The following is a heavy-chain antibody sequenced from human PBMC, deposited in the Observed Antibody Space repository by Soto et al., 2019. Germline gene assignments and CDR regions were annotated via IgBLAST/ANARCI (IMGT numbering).Heavy chain of an antibody. CDR3: AHSRSDIVVVPAPKAHYYYGMDV. CDR1: GFSLSTSGVG. Sequence: QITLKESGPTLVKPTQTLTLTCTFSGFSLSTSGVGVGWIRQPPGEALEWLALIYWDDDKRYSPSLKSRLTITKDTSKNQVVLTMINMDPVDTATYYCAHSRSDIVVVPAPKAHYYYGMDVWGQGTTVTVSS. J-gene: IGHJ6*02. CDR2: IYWDDDK. D-gene: IGHD2-2*01. V-gene: IGHV2-5*02.